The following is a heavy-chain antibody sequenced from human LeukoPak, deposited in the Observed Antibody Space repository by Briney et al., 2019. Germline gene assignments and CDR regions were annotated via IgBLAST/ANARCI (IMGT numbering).Heavy chain of an antibody. Sequence: GGSLRLSCAASGFTFSSYEMNWVRQAPGKGLEWVAFIRYDGSKKYYVDSVKGRFTISRDNAKNSLYLQMNSLRAEDTALYHCARVSGTHSSGWYYWFDPWGQGTLVTVSS. CDR1: GFTFSSYE. J-gene: IGHJ5*02. V-gene: IGHV3-30*02. D-gene: IGHD6-19*01. CDR3: ARVSGTHSSGWYYWFDP. CDR2: IRYDGSKK.